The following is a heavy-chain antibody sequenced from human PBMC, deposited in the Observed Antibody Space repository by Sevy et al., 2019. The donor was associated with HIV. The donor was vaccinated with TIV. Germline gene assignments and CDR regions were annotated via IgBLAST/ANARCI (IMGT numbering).Heavy chain of an antibody. J-gene: IGHJ4*02. CDR1: GGSITSLY. Sequence: SETLSLTCTVSGGSITSLYWNWIRQPPGKGLEWIANIYYNGHINYNPSLKSRVTLSLDTSKNQFSLRLSSVTAADTAMYYCAGENAWGRGHSWGQGTLVIVSS. CDR2: IYYNGHI. D-gene: IGHD1-26*01. CDR3: AGENAWGRGHS. V-gene: IGHV4-59*08.